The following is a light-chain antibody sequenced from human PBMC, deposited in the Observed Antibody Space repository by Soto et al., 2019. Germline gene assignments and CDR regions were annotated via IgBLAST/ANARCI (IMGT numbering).Light chain of an antibody. CDR2: DAS. V-gene: IGKV1-5*01. CDR3: QQYNSYS. J-gene: IGKJ1*01. CDR1: QSISSW. Sequence: IQMTQSPSTLSAYVGDRVTITCRASQSISSWLALDQQKPGKAPKLLIYDASSLESGVPSRFSGSGSGTEFTLTISSLQPDDFATYYCQQYNSYSFGQGTKV.